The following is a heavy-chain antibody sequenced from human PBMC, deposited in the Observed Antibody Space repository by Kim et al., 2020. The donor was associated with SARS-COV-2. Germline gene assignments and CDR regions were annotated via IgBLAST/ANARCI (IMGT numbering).Heavy chain of an antibody. Sequence: KVRFTISRDNAKNTLYLQMGSLRAEDMAVYYCARDQMGFWSGFGYSYGMDVWGQGTTVTVSS. J-gene: IGHJ6*02. V-gene: IGHV3-64*01. D-gene: IGHD3-3*01. CDR3: ARDQMGFWSGFGYSYGMDV.